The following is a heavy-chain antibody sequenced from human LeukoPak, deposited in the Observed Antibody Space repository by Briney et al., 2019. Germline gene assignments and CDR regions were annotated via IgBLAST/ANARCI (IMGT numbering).Heavy chain of an antibody. V-gene: IGHV4-34*01. Sequence: SETLSLTCAVYGGSFSGYYWSWIRQPPGKGLEWIGEINHSGSTNYNPSLKSRVTISVDTSKNQFSQKLSSVTAADTAVYYCASSVVVMPNDAFDIWGQGTMVTVSS. CDR1: GGSFSGYY. CDR3: ASSVVVMPNDAFDI. D-gene: IGHD2-21*01. J-gene: IGHJ3*02. CDR2: INHSGST.